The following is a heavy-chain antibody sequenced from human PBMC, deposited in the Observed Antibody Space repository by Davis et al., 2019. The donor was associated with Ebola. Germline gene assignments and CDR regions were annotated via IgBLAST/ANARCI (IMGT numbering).Heavy chain of an antibody. V-gene: IGHV4-34*01. D-gene: IGHD1-1*01. Sequence: SETLSLTCAVYGGSFSGYYWSWIRQPPGKGLEWIGEINHSGSTNYNPSLKSRVTISVDKSKNQFSLKLSSVTAADTAVYYCARGYWRYFDLWGRGTLVTVSS. CDR2: INHSGST. CDR3: ARGYWRYFDL. J-gene: IGHJ2*01. CDR1: GGSFSGYY.